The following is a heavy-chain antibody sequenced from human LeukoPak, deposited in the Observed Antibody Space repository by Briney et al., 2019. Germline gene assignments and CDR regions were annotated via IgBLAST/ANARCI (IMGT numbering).Heavy chain of an antibody. V-gene: IGHV4-34*01. CDR1: GGSFSGYY. CDR2: IYYSGST. J-gene: IGHJ6*03. Sequence: SETLSLTCAVYGGSFSGYYWGWIRQPPGKGLEWIGSIYYSGSTYYNPSLKSRVTISVDTSKNQFSLKLSSVTAADTAVYYCAREGGYSSGWYSSPYYYYYMDVWGKGTTVTVSS. CDR3: AREGGYSSGWYSSPYYYYYMDV. D-gene: IGHD6-19*01.